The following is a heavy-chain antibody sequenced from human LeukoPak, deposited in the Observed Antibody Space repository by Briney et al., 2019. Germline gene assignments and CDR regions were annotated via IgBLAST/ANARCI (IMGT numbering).Heavy chain of an antibody. CDR1: GFTFTSYA. D-gene: IGHD6-19*01. J-gene: IGHJ5*02. V-gene: IGHV3-23*01. CDR2: ISGSGGST. CDR3: ARARAVAGGRWFDP. Sequence: RGSLRLSCAASGFTFTSYAMSWVRQAPGKGLEWVSAISGSGGSTYYADSVKGRFTISRDNSKNTLYLQMISLRAEDTAVYYCARARAVAGGRWFDPWGQGTLVTVSS.